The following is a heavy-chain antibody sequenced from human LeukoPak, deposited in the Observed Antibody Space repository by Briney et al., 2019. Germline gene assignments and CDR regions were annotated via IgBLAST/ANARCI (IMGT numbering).Heavy chain of an antibody. D-gene: IGHD1-26*01. J-gene: IGHJ4*02. CDR3: ARGPGGGSYRTDY. Sequence: MSSETLSLTCAVYGGSFSGYYWSWIRQPPGKGLEWIGEISHSGSTNYNPSLKSRVTISVDTSKNQFSLKLSSVTAADTAVYYCARGPGGGSYRTDYWGRGTLVTVSS. CDR1: GGSFSGYY. CDR2: ISHSGST. V-gene: IGHV4-34*01.